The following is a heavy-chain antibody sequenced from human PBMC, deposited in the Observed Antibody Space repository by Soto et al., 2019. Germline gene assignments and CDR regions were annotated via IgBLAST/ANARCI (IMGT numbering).Heavy chain of an antibody. D-gene: IGHD2-15*01. V-gene: IGHV1-18*01. Sequence: QVQLVQSGAEVKKPGASVKVSCKASGYTFTNYGVIWVRQAPGQGLEWMGWINTYKGNTNYAQKFQGRVTMTTDTSTSTAYMELRSLISDDTARSYCAKVQEKWSKIFDYWGQGTLVTVSS. CDR1: GYTFTNYG. CDR3: AKVQEKWSKIFDY. CDR2: INTYKGNT. J-gene: IGHJ4*02.